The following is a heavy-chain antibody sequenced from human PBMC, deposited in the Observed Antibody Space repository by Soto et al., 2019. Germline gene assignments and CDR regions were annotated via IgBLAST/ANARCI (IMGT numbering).Heavy chain of an antibody. Sequence: RGSPILSSAASRFTLGIYRMHLVRQAQGKGLEWISYISSSGTGTYYADSVRGRFTMSRDNTKNSVSLQMYSLRAEDTAIYYCVRDLHEPLAADALREANWGQGTQVNVS. CDR2: ISSSGTGT. V-gene: IGHV3-48*04. CDR3: VRDLHEPLAADALREAN. J-gene: IGHJ4*02. D-gene: IGHD4-17*01. CDR1: RFTLGIYR.